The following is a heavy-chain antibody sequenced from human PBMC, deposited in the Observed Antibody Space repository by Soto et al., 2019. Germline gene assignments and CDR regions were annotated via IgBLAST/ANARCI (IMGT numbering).Heavy chain of an antibody. CDR2: IYYSGST. Sequence: QVQLQESGPGLVKPSQTLSLTCTVSGGSISSGGYYWSWILQHPGKGLEWIGYIYYSGSTYYNPSLKSRVTISVDTSKNQFSLKLSSVTAADTAVYYCASTVWFGESNWYFDLWGRGTLVTVSS. J-gene: IGHJ2*01. D-gene: IGHD3-10*01. CDR1: GGSISSGGYY. CDR3: ASTVWFGESNWYFDL. V-gene: IGHV4-31*03.